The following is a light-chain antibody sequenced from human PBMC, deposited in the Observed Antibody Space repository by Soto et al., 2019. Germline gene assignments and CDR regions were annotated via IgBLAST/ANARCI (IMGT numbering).Light chain of an antibody. J-gene: IGKJ1*01. Sequence: EIVMTQSPATLSVSPGEIATLSGMASQSISDTLAWYQQKPGQAPRLLIYSASRRATGFPARFSGSGSGTDFTLTISSLQSQDFAVYYCQQYNNWPWTFGQGTKVDIK. CDR2: SAS. V-gene: IGKV3-15*01. CDR1: QSISDT. CDR3: QQYNNWPWT.